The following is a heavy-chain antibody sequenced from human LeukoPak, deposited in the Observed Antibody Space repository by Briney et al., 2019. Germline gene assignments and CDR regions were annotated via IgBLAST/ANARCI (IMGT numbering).Heavy chain of an antibody. D-gene: IGHD3-10*01. J-gene: IGHJ4*02. CDR2: INHSGST. V-gene: IGHV4-38-2*02. Sequence: PSETLSLTCTVSGYSISSGYYWGWIRQPPGKGLEWIGEINHSGSTNYNPSLKSRVTISVDTSKNQFSLKLSSVTAADTAVYYCARAPYGSGSYFDYWGQGTLVTVSS. CDR1: GYSISSGYY. CDR3: ARAPYGSGSYFDY.